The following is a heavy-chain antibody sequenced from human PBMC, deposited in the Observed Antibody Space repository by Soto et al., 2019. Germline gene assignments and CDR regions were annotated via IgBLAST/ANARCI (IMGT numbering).Heavy chain of an antibody. Sequence: QVQLVQSGAEVKEPGASVTVSCRASGDRFTDYYMHWVREAPGQGLEWMGWINPNSGVPKYEQKFRGWVIMTSDTSSRAVYMQLSRLGFDDTATYYCARESGGATATFAYYYFYMDVWGTGTTVTVSS. CDR1: GDRFTDYY. V-gene: IGHV1-2*04. CDR2: INPNSGVP. J-gene: IGHJ6*03. CDR3: ARESGGATATFAYYYFYMDV. D-gene: IGHD5-12*01.